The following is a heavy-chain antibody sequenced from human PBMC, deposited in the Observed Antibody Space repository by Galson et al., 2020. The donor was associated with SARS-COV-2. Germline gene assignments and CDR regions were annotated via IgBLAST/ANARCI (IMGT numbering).Heavy chain of an antibody. CDR1: GFTFDTYP. Sequence: GESLKISCAASGFTFDTYPMGWVRQAPGKGLEWVSAISPSGGMYYAGSVRGRFSISRDNSMNTLFLQMNDRRAEDTALYYCAKGIVVQGLTYYGLDVWGQGTTVTVSS. CDR3: AKGIVVQGLTYYGLDV. V-gene: IGHV3-23*01. D-gene: IGHD3-10*02. J-gene: IGHJ6*02. CDR2: ISPSGGM.